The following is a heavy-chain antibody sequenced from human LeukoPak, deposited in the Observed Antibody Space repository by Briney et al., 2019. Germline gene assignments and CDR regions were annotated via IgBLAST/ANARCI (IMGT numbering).Heavy chain of an antibody. J-gene: IGHJ4*02. V-gene: IGHV3-23*01. D-gene: IGHD1-26*01. Sequence: PGGSLGFPFEPPGSTFSTMPMSWFRKAQGRGWSWVSAISGSGGSTYYADSVKGRFTISRDNSKNTLYLQMNSLRAEDTAVYYCAKDRGGSYWGDYWGQGTLVTVSS. CDR1: GSTFSTMP. CDR3: AKDRGGSYWGDY. CDR2: ISGSGGST.